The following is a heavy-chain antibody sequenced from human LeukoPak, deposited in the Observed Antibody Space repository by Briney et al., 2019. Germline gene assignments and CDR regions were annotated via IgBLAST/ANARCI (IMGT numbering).Heavy chain of an antibody. J-gene: IGHJ4*02. CDR2: IKQDGSEK. CDR1: GFTFSSYW. CDR3: AKSGDYYGSGSYYSNLDFDY. D-gene: IGHD3-10*01. Sequence: GGSLRLSCAASGFTFSSYWMSWVRQAPGKGLEWVANIKQDGSEKYYVDSVKGRFTISRDNAKNSLYLQMNSLRAEDTAVYYCAKSGDYYGSGSYYSNLDFDYWGQGTLVTVSS. V-gene: IGHV3-7*01.